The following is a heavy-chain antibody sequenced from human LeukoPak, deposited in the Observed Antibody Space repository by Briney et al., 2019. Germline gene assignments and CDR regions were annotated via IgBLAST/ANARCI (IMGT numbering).Heavy chain of an antibody. J-gene: IGHJ4*02. V-gene: IGHV4-38-2*01. CDR2: INHSGIT. CDR1: GYSIRSGHY. Sequence: PSETLSLTCAVSGYSIRSGHYWGWIRQSPGKGPEWIGSINHSGITEYNPSLKSRVTLSVDTSKNQFSLQLRPVTAADRALYYCARSGDYIKEGFDYWGQGTQVTVSS. CDR3: ARSGDYIKEGFDY. D-gene: IGHD3-22*01.